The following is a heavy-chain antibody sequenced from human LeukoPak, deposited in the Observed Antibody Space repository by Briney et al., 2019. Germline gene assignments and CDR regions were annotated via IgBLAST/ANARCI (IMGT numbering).Heavy chain of an antibody. CDR1: GGSISSYY. J-gene: IGHJ4*02. D-gene: IGHD6-13*01. CDR3: ARQIASAGTAGFDF. Sequence: SETLSLTYTVSGGSISSYYWSWIRQPAGKGLEWIGRIYSTGSTNYNPSLKSRVTMSVDTSKNQFSLRLRSVTAADTAVHYCARQIASAGTAGFDFWGQGALVTVSS. V-gene: IGHV4-4*07. CDR2: IYSTGST.